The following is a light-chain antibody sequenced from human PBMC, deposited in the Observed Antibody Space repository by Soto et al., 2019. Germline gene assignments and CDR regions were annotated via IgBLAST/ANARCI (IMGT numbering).Light chain of an antibody. Sequence: QSALTQPAAVSGSPGQSITVSCTGTSSDVGGYKHVSWYQHHPGKAPKLMIYEVSNRPSGVSNRFSGSKSGYTASLTISGLQAEDEADYYCNSQRSSGTRVFGTGTKLTVL. CDR3: NSQRSSGTRV. V-gene: IGLV2-14*01. CDR1: SSDVGGYKH. CDR2: EVS. J-gene: IGLJ1*01.